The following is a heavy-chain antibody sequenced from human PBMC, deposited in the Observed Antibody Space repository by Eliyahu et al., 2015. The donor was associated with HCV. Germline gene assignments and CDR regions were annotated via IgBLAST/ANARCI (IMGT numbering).Heavy chain of an antibody. Sequence: QLQLQESGPGLVKPSETLSLTCAVSGASITTYFWGWIRXPPGKGLEWIATVHFPGTTFYSPSLKSRATVFVDTSKNHFSLKLDSVTATDTALYYCARQTTGAGQWSWDYWGQGTLVTVSS. CDR2: VHFPGTT. J-gene: IGHJ4*02. V-gene: IGHV4-39*01. CDR3: ARQTTGAGQWSWDY. D-gene: IGHD6-13*01. CDR1: GASITTYF.